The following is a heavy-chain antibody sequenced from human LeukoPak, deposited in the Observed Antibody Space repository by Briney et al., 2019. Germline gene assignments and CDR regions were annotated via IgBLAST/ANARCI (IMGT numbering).Heavy chain of an antibody. V-gene: IGHV1-2*02. CDR1: GYTFTGYY. CDR2: INPNSGGT. Sequence: ASVKVSCKASGYTFTGYYMHWVRQAPGQGLEWMGWINPNSGGTNYAQKFQGRVTMTRDTSISAAYMELSRLRSDDTAVYYCARLIVGATRVDYWGQGTLVTVSS. CDR3: ARLIVGATRVDY. J-gene: IGHJ4*02. D-gene: IGHD1-26*01.